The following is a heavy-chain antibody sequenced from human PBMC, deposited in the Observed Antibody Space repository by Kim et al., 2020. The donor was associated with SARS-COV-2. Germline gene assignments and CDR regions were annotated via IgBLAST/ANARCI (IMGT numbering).Heavy chain of an antibody. D-gene: IGHD2-21*01. J-gene: IGHJ4*01. CDR3: ARDSGFSIYYLDY. CDR2: ICSDGSYK. V-gene: IGHV3-33*01. CDR1: GFTFDDHG. Sequence: GGSLRLSCAASGFTFDDHGMHWVRQAPGKGLEWVAVICSDGSYKYYGDSVKGRFTITRDNSKTMLYLQMNSLTAEDTAVYYCARDSGFSIYYLDYWGHGTLVLVSS.